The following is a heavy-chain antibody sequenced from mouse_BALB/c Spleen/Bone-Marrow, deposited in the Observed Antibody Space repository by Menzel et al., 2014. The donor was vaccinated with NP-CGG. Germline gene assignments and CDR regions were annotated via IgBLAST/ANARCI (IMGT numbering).Heavy chain of an antibody. CDR1: GYTFSSYW. D-gene: IGHD4-1*01. CDR3: ARWVPYWEFAY. J-gene: IGHJ3*01. CDR2: ILPGSGST. Sequence: LEESGAELMKPGASVKISCKATGYTFSSYWIGWVKQRPGHGLEWIGEILPGSGSTNYNEKFKGKATFTADTSSNTAYMQLSSLTSEDSAVYYCARWVPYWEFAYWGQGTLVTVSA. V-gene: IGHV1-9*01.